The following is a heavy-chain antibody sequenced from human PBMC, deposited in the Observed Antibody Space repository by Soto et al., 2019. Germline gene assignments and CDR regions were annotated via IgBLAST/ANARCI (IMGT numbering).Heavy chain of an antibody. D-gene: IGHD1-1*01. CDR2: IHGGGGAT. CDR3: AKFEGHPLEYWYLDF. Sequence: EVQLFESGVGLVQPGGSLRLSCAASGFTFSAYAMGWVRQAPGKGLEWVSTIHGGGGATHYADSVKGRFTISRDDSKNTLYAQMNSLRAEDTAVYYCAKFEGHPLEYWYLDFWGRGTLVTVSS. J-gene: IGHJ2*01. V-gene: IGHV3-23*01. CDR1: GFTFSAYA.